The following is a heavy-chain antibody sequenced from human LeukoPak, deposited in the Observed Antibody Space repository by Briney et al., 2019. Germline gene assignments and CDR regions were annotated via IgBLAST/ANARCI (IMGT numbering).Heavy chain of an antibody. CDR1: GYTFTSYG. J-gene: IGHJ4*02. Sequence: ASVKVSCKASGYTFTSYGISWVRQAPGQGLEWMGWSSAYNGNTNYAQTLQGRVTMTTDTYTSTAYMELRSLRSDDTAVYYCAREIVGALSYYFDYWGQGTLVTVSS. D-gene: IGHD1-26*01. V-gene: IGHV1-18*01. CDR2: SSAYNGNT. CDR3: AREIVGALSYYFDY.